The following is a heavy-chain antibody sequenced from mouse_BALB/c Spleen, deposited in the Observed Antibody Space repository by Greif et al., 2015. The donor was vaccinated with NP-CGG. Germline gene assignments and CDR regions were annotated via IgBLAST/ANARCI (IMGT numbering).Heavy chain of an antibody. D-gene: IGHD2-14*01. V-gene: IGHV1S81*02. CDR2: INPSNGGT. J-gene: IGHJ2*01. Sequence: VQLQQSGAELVKPGASVKLSCKASGYTFTSYYMYWVKQRPGQGLEWIGEINPSNGGTNFNEKFKSKATLTVDKSSSTAYMQLSRLTSEDSAVYYCTRSNYRYYFDYWGQGTTLTVSS. CDR1: GYTFTSYY. CDR3: TRSNYRYYFDY.